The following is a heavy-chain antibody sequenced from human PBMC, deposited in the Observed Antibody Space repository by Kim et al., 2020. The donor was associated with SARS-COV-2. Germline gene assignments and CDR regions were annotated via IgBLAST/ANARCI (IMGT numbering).Heavy chain of an antibody. V-gene: IGHV3-53*01. Sequence: WGSMRLSCAASGFTVSSNHMTWVRQAPGKWLEWVSVIYGGGSTYYADSVKGRFTISRDNSKNTVSLQMNSLRAEDTAIYYCASSTSSGWDYFDYWGQG. J-gene: IGHJ4*02. CDR2: IYGGGST. CDR3: ASSTSSGWDYFDY. D-gene: IGHD6-19*01. CDR1: GFTVSSNH.